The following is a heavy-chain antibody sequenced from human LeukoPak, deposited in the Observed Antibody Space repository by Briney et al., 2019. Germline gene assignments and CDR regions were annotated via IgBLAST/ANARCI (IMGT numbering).Heavy chain of an antibody. Sequence: ESGPTLVKPTQTLTLTCTFSGFSLSTSGVGVGWIRQPPGKALEWLALIYWDDDKRYSPSLKSRLTITKDTSKNQVVLTMTNMDPVDTATYYCAHNLPAEGGSYYYRSYPSVAFDIWGQGTMVTVSS. J-gene: IGHJ3*02. CDR2: IYWDDDK. D-gene: IGHD1-26*01. CDR3: AHNLPAEGGSYYYRSYPSVAFDI. V-gene: IGHV2-5*02. CDR1: GFSLSTSGVG.